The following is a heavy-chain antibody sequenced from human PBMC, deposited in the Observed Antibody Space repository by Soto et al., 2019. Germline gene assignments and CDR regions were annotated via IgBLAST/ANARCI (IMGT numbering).Heavy chain of an antibody. CDR3: ASAVVVPAAMYYYYYMDV. D-gene: IGHD2-2*01. J-gene: IGHJ6*03. Sequence: KQSQTLSLTCAISGDRVSSNSAAWNWIRQSPSRGLEWLGRTYYRSKWYNDYAVSVKSRITINPDTSKNQFSLQLNSVTPEDTAVYYCASAVVVPAAMYYYYYMDVWGKGTTVTVSS. V-gene: IGHV6-1*01. CDR2: TYYRSKWYN. CDR1: GDRVSSNSAA.